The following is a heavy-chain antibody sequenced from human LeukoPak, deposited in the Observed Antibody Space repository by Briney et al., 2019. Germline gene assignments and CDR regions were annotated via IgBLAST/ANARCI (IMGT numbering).Heavy chain of an antibody. CDR3: ARAPLGIAAVMN. Sequence: PSETLSLTCAVYGGSFSGYYWSWIRQPPGKGLEWIGEINHSGSTNYNPSLKSRVTISVDKSKNQFSLKLSSVTAADTAVYYCARAPLGIAAVMNWGQGTLVTVSS. CDR2: INHSGST. V-gene: IGHV4-34*01. J-gene: IGHJ4*02. CDR1: GGSFSGYY. D-gene: IGHD6-13*01.